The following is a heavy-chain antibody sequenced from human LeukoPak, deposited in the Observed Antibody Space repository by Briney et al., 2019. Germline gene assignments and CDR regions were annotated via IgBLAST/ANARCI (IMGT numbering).Heavy chain of an antibody. Sequence: GGSLRLSCAASGFTVSSNYMTWVRQSPGKGLEWVPVIYSGGTTHYADSVKGRFTISRDNSQNTLYLQMNSLRAEDTAVYYCARLNSPYGGILFWGQGTLLTVSP. D-gene: IGHD4-23*01. J-gene: IGHJ4*02. CDR3: ARLNSPYGGILF. V-gene: IGHV3-66*02. CDR1: GFTVSSNY. CDR2: IYSGGTT.